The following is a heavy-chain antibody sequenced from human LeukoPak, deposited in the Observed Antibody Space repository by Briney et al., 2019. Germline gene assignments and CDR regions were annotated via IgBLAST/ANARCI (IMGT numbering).Heavy chain of an antibody. CDR1: GFTFSDYY. CDR2: ISSSGSTI. J-gene: IGHJ6*02. Sequence: GGSLRLSCAASGFTFSDYYMSWIRQAPGKGLEWVSYISSSGSTIYYADSAKGRFTVSRDNAKNSLYLQMNSLRAEDTAVYYCARDLPTYYYGSGSYTYYYGMDVWGQGTTVTVSS. D-gene: IGHD3-10*01. V-gene: IGHV3-11*01. CDR3: ARDLPTYYYGSGSYTYYYGMDV.